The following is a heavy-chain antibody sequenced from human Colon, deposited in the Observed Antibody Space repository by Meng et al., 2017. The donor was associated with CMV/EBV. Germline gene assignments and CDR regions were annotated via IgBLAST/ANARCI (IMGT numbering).Heavy chain of an antibody. D-gene: IGHD3/OR15-3a*01. CDR1: GGSIGSSDYY. J-gene: IGHJ4*02. CDR3: AGDMRGRHVDWFWDS. CDR2: VYYGGST. V-gene: IGHV4-39*07. Sequence: GSLRLSCSISGGSIGSSDYYWGWIRQPPGKGLEWIGTVYYGGSTFYNPSLKSRVTISLDTSRTQFSLKLSSVSAADTAVYFCAGDMRGRHVDWFWDSWGQGTQVTVSS.